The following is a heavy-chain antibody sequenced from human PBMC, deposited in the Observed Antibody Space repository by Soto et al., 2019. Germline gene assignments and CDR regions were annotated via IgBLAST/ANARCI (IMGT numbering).Heavy chain of an antibody. J-gene: IGHJ5*02. D-gene: IGHD3-10*01. Sequence: SETLSLTCAVYCGSFSGYYWSWIRRPPGKGLEWIGEINHSGSTNYNPSLKSRVTISVDTSKNQFSLKLSSVTAADTAVYYCARGGWFGDHGWFDPWGQGTLVTVSS. CDR3: ARGGWFGDHGWFDP. V-gene: IGHV4-34*01. CDR1: CGSFSGYY. CDR2: INHSGST.